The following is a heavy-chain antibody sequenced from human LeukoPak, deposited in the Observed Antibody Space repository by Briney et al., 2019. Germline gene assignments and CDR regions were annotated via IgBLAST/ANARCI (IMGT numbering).Heavy chain of an antibody. CDR3: GRRYGDSY. J-gene: IGHJ4*02. V-gene: IGHV4-59*01. D-gene: IGHD4-17*01. CDR1: GVFISNEF. Sequence: SETLSLTCTVSGVFISNEFWSWNRQPPGKGLEWIGSIYASGNTNYNPSLKSRVTISVYTSKNQLSLKLTSVTTADTAVYYCGRRYGDSYWGPGILVTVSS. CDR2: IYASGNT.